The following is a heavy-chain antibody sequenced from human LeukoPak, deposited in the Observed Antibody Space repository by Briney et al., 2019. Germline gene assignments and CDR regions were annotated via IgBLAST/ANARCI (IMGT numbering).Heavy chain of an antibody. CDR2: MHPDGSQK. V-gene: IGHV3-7*01. Sequence: GGSLRLSCEGSGFTFSTYWMDWVRQSPGKRLEWLASMHPDGSQKDYVESVKGRFTISRDNAKKSLYLQMNSLRAEDTATYYCATDRGYSSFDYWGQGTLVTVSS. J-gene: IGHJ4*02. CDR1: GFTFSTYW. CDR3: ATDRGYSSFDY. D-gene: IGHD3-22*01.